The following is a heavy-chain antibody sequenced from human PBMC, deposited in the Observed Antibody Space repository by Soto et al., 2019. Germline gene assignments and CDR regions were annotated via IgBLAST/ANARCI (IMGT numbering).Heavy chain of an antibody. D-gene: IGHD5-18*01. Sequence: QVSLQESGPGLVKPSQTLSLSCTVSGDSITDGDYYWSWIRQPPGKGLEWIAYIYYNGIIHYNPSLKSRVTIPLDPSKNQFSLTMTSVTDAATAVYSCARGIQEGFDPWGQGTLVSVA. CDR2: IYYNGII. CDR3: ARGIQEGFDP. CDR1: GDSITDGDYY. J-gene: IGHJ5*02. V-gene: IGHV4-30-4*01.